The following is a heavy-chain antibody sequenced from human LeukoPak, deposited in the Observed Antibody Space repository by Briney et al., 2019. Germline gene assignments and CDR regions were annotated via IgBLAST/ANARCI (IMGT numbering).Heavy chain of an antibody. D-gene: IGHD2-15*01. Sequence: QSGGSLRLSCAASGFTFSSYAMRWVRQAPGKGLEWVSGISGSGGSTYYADSVKGRFTIARDNSKNTLYLQMNSLRAEDTAVYYCAKGRVDSCYSAVDSWGQGTLVTVSP. J-gene: IGHJ4*02. CDR3: AKGRVDSCYSAVDS. V-gene: IGHV3-23*01. CDR1: GFTFSSYA. CDR2: ISGSGGST.